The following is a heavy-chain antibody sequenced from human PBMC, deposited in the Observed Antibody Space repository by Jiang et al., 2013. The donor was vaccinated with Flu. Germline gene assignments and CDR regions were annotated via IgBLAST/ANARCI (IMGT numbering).Heavy chain of an antibody. CDR2: IYYSGST. D-gene: IGHD5-24*01. Sequence: PGLVKPSETLSLTCTVSGGSISSYYWSWIRQSPGKGLEWIGYIYYSGSTNYNPSLKSRVTISVDTSKNQFSLKLNSVTAADTAVYYCARDRRDGYNYRYYFDYWGQGTLVTVSS. CDR3: ARDRRDGYNYRYYFDY. V-gene: IGHV4-59*01. J-gene: IGHJ4*02. CDR1: GGSISSYY.